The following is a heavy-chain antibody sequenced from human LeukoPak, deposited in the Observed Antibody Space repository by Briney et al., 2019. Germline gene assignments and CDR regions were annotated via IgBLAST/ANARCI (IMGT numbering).Heavy chain of an antibody. CDR2: ISGSGGST. CDR3: AKTNQQWLPYGMDV. V-gene: IGHV3-23*01. Sequence: PGGSLRLSCAASGFTFSSYAMSWVRQAPGKGLEWVSAISGSGGSTYYADSAKGRFTISGDNSKNTLYLQMNSLRAEDTAVYYCAKTNQQWLPYGMDVWGQGTTVTVSS. D-gene: IGHD6-19*01. J-gene: IGHJ6*02. CDR1: GFTFSSYA.